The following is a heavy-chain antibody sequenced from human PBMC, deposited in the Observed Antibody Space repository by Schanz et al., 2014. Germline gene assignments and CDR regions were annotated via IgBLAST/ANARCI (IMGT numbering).Heavy chain of an antibody. CDR1: GYSFTDYA. V-gene: IGHV1-18*01. Sequence: QVQLVQSGVEVKRPGASVRVSCKASGYSFTDYAIHWVRQAPGQGLEWMGWLSGYNGDTNYAPKFQDRVTMTTDTSTGMTSLELRTLKSDDSAVEYCARDRVCFVRGPLGVDWGQGTQVIVSS. CDR2: LSGYNGDT. D-gene: IGHD3-10*01. CDR3: ARDRVCFVRGPLGVD. J-gene: IGHJ4*02.